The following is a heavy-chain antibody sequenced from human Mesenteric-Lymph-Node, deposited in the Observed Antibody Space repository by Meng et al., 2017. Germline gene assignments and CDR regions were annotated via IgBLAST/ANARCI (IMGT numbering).Heavy chain of an antibody. V-gene: IGHV1-8*01. CDR3: ARDPSSGWPGYDY. CDR1: GYTFTSYD. CDR2: MNPNSGNT. Sequence: ASVKVSCKASGYTFTSYDINWVRQATGQALEWMGWMNPNSGNTGYAQKFQGRVTMTRNTSISTAYIELSSLRSEDTAVYYCARDPSSGWPGYDYWGQGTLVTVSS. J-gene: IGHJ4*02. D-gene: IGHD6-19*01.